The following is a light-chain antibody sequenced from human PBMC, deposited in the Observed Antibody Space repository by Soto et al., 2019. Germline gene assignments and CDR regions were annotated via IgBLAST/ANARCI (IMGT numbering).Light chain of an antibody. J-gene: IGLJ1*01. Sequence: ALTQPTSVSGSPGQSITISCTGNHNDIGTYDYVSWYQQHPGRAPRLLIYGVTTRPSGISDRFSASKSGLTASLTISGLQPEDEADYYCSSFTSNRIYVFGPGTKSPS. CDR1: HNDIGTYDY. CDR3: SSFTSNRIYV. V-gene: IGLV2-14*03. CDR2: GVT.